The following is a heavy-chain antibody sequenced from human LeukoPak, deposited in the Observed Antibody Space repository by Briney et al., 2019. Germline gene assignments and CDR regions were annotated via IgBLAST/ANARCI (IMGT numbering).Heavy chain of an antibody. D-gene: IGHD6-19*01. Sequence: GGSLRLPCAASGFTFSSYAMSWVRQAPGKGLEWVSAISGSGGSTYYADSVKGRFTISRDNSKNTLYLQMNSLRAEDTAVYYCAKDQYSSGWYGGFDYWGQGTLVTVSS. V-gene: IGHV3-23*01. CDR1: GFTFSSYA. CDR3: AKDQYSSGWYGGFDY. CDR2: ISGSGGST. J-gene: IGHJ4*02.